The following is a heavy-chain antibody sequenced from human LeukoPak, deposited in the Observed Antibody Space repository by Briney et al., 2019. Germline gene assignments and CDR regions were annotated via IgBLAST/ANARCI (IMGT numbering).Heavy chain of an antibody. CDR3: ARDYGGNSRGIDY. Sequence: ASVKVSCKASGYTFTSYYMHWVRQAPGQGLEWMGIINPSGGSTSYAQKFQGRVTITRNTSISTAYMELSSLRSEDTAVYYCARDYGGNSRGIDYWGQGTLVTVSS. CDR2: INPSGGST. J-gene: IGHJ4*02. V-gene: IGHV1-46*01. D-gene: IGHD4-23*01. CDR1: GYTFTSYY.